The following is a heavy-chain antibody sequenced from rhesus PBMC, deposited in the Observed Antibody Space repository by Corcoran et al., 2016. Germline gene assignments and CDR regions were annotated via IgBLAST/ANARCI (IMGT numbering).Heavy chain of an antibody. CDR3: ARQEVVVTKGFDL. Sequence: QAQLQASGPGLVKPSETLSLTCAVSGGSFSSYWWSWIRQPPGMGLEWIGESKGNSGTTSYNPPLESRVTISKDASKDHVSLNLKSVTAADTAVYYCARQEVVVTKGFDLWSQGILVTVSS. CDR2: SKGNSGTT. J-gene: IGHJ4*01. V-gene: IGHV4-80*01. CDR1: GGSFSSYW. D-gene: IGHD3-16*01.